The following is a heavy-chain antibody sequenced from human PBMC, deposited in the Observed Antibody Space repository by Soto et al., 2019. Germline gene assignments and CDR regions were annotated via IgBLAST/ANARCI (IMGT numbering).Heavy chain of an antibody. CDR3: ARQTSLDY. CDR1: GFTFSSYS. V-gene: IGHV3-48*04. J-gene: IGHJ4*02. Sequence: GGSLRLSCAASGFTFSSYSMNWVRQAPGKGLEWVSYISSSSSTIYYADSVKGRFTISRDNAKNTLYLQMNSLRTEDTAVYYCARQTSLDYWGRGTLVTVSS. CDR2: ISSSSSTI.